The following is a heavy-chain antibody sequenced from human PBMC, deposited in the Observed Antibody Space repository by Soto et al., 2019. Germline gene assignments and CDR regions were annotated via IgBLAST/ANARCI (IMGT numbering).Heavy chain of an antibody. D-gene: IGHD3-10*01. V-gene: IGHV3-23*01. J-gene: IGHJ4*02. CDR1: GFTFSRDA. CDR2: ISGSGGTT. Sequence: EVQLLESGGGLVQPGGSLRLSCAASGFTFSRDAMSWVRQAPGKGLEWVSGISGSGGTTFYADSVKGRFTISRDNSKNTVDLQMNSLREEDTAAYYCAKGQVSGSFSELDYWGQGTLVTVSS. CDR3: AKGQVSGSFSELDY.